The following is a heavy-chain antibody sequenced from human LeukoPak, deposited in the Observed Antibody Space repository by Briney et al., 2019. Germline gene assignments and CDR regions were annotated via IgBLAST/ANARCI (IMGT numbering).Heavy chain of an antibody. J-gene: IGHJ4*02. CDR1: GGSFSGYY. CDR3: AGRLSVTTGVSFHY. D-gene: IGHD4-17*01. V-gene: IGHV4-34*01. CDR2: INHSGST. Sequence: SEXLSLTCAVYGGSFSGYYWSWVRQPPGKGLEGIGEINHSGSTNYNPSLKSRVPISIDTSKNQFSLKLSSVTAAATAVYYCAGRLSVTTGVSFHYRRQGTLVTVSS.